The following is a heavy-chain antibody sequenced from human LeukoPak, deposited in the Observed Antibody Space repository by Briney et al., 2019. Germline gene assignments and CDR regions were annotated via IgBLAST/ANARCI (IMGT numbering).Heavy chain of an antibody. D-gene: IGHD2-2*01. J-gene: IGHJ3*02. CDR3: ASPSVVPAAMVSGAFDI. V-gene: IGHV3-69-1*01. Sequence: GGSLRLSCAASGFTFSDYAMTWVRQAPGKGLEWVSSISSSSYIYYADSVKGRFTISRDNAKNSLYLQMNSLRAEDTAVYYCASPSVVPAAMVSGAFDIWGQGTMVTVSS. CDR2: ISSSSYI. CDR1: GFTFSDYA.